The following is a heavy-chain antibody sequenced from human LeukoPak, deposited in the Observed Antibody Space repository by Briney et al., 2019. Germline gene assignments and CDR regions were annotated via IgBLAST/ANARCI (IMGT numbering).Heavy chain of an antibody. D-gene: IGHD5-18*01. V-gene: IGHV3-48*01. CDR1: GFTFSSYS. CDR2: ISSSSSTI. J-gene: IGHJ4*02. Sequence: GGSLRLSCAASGFTFSSYSMNWVRQAPGKGLEWVSYISSSSSTIYYADSVKGRFTISRGNSKNTLYLQMNSLRAEDTAVYSCRGIYTSMSYYFDYWGQGTLVTVSS. CDR3: RGIYTSMSYYFDY.